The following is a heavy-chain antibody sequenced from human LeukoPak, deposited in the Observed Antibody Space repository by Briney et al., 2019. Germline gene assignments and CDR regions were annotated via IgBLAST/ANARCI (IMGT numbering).Heavy chain of an antibody. CDR1: GFTFSTYW. V-gene: IGHV3-74*01. Sequence: GGSLRLSCAASGFTFSTYWMHWVRQAPGKGLVWVSRINSGGTTTNYADSVKGRFTISRDNAKNTLYLQMNSLRGEDTAVYYCATSNWLDPWGQGTLVTVSS. J-gene: IGHJ5*02. CDR3: ATSNWLDP. CDR2: INSGGTTT. D-gene: IGHD2-2*01.